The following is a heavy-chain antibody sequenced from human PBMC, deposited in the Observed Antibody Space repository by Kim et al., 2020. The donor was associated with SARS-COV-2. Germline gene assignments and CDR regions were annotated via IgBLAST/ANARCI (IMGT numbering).Heavy chain of an antibody. V-gene: IGHV1-46*01. CDR3: SRDLSGAWTFDY. Sequence: ASVKVSCKASGYTFTINHMHWVRQAPGQGLEWMGMITPSGDITTYSQTFQGRLTMTTDTSTSTVYMELSSLRSEDTAVYFCSRDLSGAWTFDYWGQGTLVTVSS. J-gene: IGHJ4*02. D-gene: IGHD2-21*02. CDR1: GYTFTINH. CDR2: ITPSGDIT.